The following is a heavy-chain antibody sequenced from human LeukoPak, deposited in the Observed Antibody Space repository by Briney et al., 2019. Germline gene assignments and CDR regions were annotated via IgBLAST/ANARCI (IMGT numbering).Heavy chain of an antibody. CDR3: ARAWAY. CDR2: IYNSGVT. J-gene: IGHJ4*02. CDR1: GDSMTSGSYV. V-gene: IGHV4-30-2*01. Sequence: SETLFLTCTVSGDSMTSGSYVWSWIRQPPGRGLQWVGYIYNSGVTYYHPSLKSRVTMSLDKSKNQFSLTLRSVTAADTAIYFCARAWAYWGRGLLVTVSS. D-gene: IGHD1-26*01.